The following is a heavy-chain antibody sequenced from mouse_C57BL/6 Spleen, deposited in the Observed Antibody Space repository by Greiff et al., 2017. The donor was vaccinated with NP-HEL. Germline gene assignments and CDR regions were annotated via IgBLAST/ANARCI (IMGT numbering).Heavy chain of an antibody. CDR3: ARLRRGVMDY. V-gene: IGHV1-61*01. J-gene: IGHJ4*01. CDR1: GYTFTSYW. Sequence: QVQLKQPGAELVRPGSSVKLSCKASGYTFTSYWMDWVKQRPGQGLEWIGNIYPSDSETHYNQKFKDKATLTVDKSSSTAYMQLSSLTSEDSAVYYCARLRRGVMDYWGQGTSVTVSS. CDR2: IYPSDSET.